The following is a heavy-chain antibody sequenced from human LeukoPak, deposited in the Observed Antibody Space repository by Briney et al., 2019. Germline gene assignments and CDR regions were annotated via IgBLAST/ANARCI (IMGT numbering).Heavy chain of an antibody. CDR1: GGSFSGYY. Sequence: SETLSLTCAVYGGSFSGYYWSWIRQPPGKGLEWIGEINHSGSTNYNPSLKSRVTISVDTSKNQFSLKLSSVTAADTAVYYCARLGVVNNFDYWGQGTLVTVSS. CDR2: INHSGST. CDR3: ARLGVVNNFDY. D-gene: IGHD3-3*01. V-gene: IGHV4-34*01. J-gene: IGHJ4*02.